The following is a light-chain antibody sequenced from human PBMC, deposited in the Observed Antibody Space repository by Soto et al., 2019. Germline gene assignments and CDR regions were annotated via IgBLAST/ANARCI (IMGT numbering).Light chain of an antibody. CDR2: GAS. CDR1: QSVSSSD. J-gene: IGKJ2*01. V-gene: IGKV3-20*01. CDR3: QQYGGSPLYT. Sequence: IVLTQSPGTLSLSPGDRATLSCRASQSVSSSDLAWYQQKPGQAPRLLIYGASTRATGIPDRFSGSGSGTDFTLTISRLEPEDFAVYYCQQYGGSPLYTFGQGTKWEIK.